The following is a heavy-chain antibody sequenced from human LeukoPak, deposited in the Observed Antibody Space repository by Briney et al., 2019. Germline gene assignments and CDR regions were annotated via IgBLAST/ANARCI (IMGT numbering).Heavy chain of an antibody. Sequence: SVKVSCKASGYTFTGYYMHWVRQAPGQGLEWMGGIIPIFGTANYAQKFQGRVTITADKSTSTAYMELSSLRSEDTAVYYCARSGYSYGYWFDPWGQGTLVTVSS. J-gene: IGHJ5*02. V-gene: IGHV1-69*06. CDR1: GYTFTGYY. CDR2: IIPIFGTA. D-gene: IGHD5-18*01. CDR3: ARSGYSYGYWFDP.